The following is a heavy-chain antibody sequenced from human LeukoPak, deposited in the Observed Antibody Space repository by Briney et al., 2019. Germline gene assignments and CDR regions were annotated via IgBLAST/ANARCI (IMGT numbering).Heavy chain of an antibody. CDR1: GFTFRSYN. Sequence: KPGGSPRLSCAASGFTFRSYNMNWVRQAPGKGLEWVSCITSSSYIYYADSVKGRFTISRDNAKNSLYLQMNSLRAEDTAVYYCAGDGSGWSFGSWGRGTLVTVSS. CDR3: AGDGSGWSFGS. CDR2: ITSSSYI. J-gene: IGHJ4*02. V-gene: IGHV3-21*01. D-gene: IGHD6-19*01.